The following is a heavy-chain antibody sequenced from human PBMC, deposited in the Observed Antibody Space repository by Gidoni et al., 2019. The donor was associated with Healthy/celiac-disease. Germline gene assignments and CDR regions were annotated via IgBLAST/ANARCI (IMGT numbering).Heavy chain of an antibody. V-gene: IGHV4-31*03. CDR3: ARERAYDPPDAFDP. Sequence: QVQLQESGPGLVKPSQTLSLPCTVSGGSISSGGYYWSWIRQHPGKGLEWIGYIYYSGSTYYNPSLKSRVTISVDTSKNQFSLKLSSVTAADTAVYYCARERAYDPPDAFDPWGQGTLVTVSS. CDR1: GGSISSGGYY. D-gene: IGHD5-12*01. J-gene: IGHJ5*02. CDR2: IYYSGST.